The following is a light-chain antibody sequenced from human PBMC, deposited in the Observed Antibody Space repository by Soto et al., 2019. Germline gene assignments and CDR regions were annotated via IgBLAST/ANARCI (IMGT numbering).Light chain of an antibody. Sequence: IVLTQSPGTLSLSPGERATLSCRASQSVSISYLAWYQHKPGQAPMLLIYGASSRATGIPARFSGSGSGTDFTLTITSLEPEAFAIYYCQKRRTCPPITFGQVTRLAI. CDR2: GAS. CDR3: QKRRTCPPIT. V-gene: IGKV3-20*01. J-gene: IGKJ5*01. CDR1: QSVSISY.